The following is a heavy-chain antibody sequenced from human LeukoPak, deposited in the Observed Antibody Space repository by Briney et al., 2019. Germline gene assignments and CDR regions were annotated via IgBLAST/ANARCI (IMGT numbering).Heavy chain of an antibody. CDR3: ARAPYYYYDSSGQFDY. Sequence: SETLSLTCAVYGGSFSGYYWSWIRQPPGKGLEWIGEINHSGSTNYNPSLKSRVTISVDTPKNQFSLKLSSVTAADTAVYYCARAPYYYYDSSGQFDYWGQGTLVTVSS. CDR1: GGSFSGYY. D-gene: IGHD3-22*01. J-gene: IGHJ4*02. CDR2: INHSGST. V-gene: IGHV4-34*01.